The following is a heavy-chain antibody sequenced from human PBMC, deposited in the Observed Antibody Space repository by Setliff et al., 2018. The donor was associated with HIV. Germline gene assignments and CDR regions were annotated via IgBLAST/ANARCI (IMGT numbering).Heavy chain of an antibody. J-gene: IGHJ2*01. Sequence: SETLSLTCSVSGGSINDERYYWSWIRQPPGKGLEWTGSIYQNGRTYYNPSLKSRVTISVDPSKNQFSLKLSSVTATDTAMYYCASANWNYLGYWYFDLWGRGTLVTVSS. CDR1: GGSINDERYY. D-gene: IGHD1-7*01. V-gene: IGHV4-39*07. CDR3: ASANWNYLGYWYFDL. CDR2: IYQNGRT.